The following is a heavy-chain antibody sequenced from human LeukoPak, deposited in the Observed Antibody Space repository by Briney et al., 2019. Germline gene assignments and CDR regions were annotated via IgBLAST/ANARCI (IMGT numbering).Heavy chain of an antibody. Sequence: QPGGSLRLSCAASGFTFSSYSMNWVRQAPGKGLEWVSYISSSSSTIYYADSVKGRFTISRDNAKNSLYLQMNSLRAEDTAVYYCAKADIGLQPYYYGSGNYYPGDYWGQGTLVTVSS. V-gene: IGHV3-48*04. D-gene: IGHD3-10*01. CDR3: AKADIGLQPYYYGSGNYYPGDY. CDR1: GFTFSSYS. CDR2: ISSSSSTI. J-gene: IGHJ4*02.